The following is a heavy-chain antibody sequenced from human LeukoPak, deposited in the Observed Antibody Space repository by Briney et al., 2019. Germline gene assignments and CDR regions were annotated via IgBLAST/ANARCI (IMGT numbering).Heavy chain of an antibody. V-gene: IGHV4-59*08. D-gene: IGHD3-16*01. CDR3: AATFPFDAFDI. CDR2: IYYSGST. Sequence: SETLSVTCTVSGGSISSYYWSWIRQPPGKGLEWIGYIYYSGSTNYNPSLKSRVTISVDTSKNQFSLKLSSVTAADTAAYYCAATFPFDAFDIWGQGTMVTVSS. J-gene: IGHJ3*02. CDR1: GGSISSYY.